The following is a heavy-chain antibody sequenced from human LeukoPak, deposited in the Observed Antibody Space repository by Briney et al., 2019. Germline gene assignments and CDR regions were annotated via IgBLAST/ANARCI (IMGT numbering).Heavy chain of an antibody. Sequence: TGGSLRLSCAASGFTFDDYGMSWVRQAPGKGLEWVSGINWNGGSTGYADSVKGRFTISRDNAKNSLYLQMNSLRAEDTALYYCARVLRDVVVVAATPLFDYWGQGTLVTVSS. D-gene: IGHD2-15*01. J-gene: IGHJ4*02. V-gene: IGHV3-20*04. CDR2: INWNGGST. CDR1: GFTFDDYG. CDR3: ARVLRDVVVVAATPLFDY.